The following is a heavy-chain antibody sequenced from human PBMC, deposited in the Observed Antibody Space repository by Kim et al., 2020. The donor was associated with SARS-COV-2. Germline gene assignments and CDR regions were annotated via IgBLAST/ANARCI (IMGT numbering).Heavy chain of an antibody. V-gene: IGHV6-1*01. J-gene: IGHJ4*02. D-gene: IGHD3-3*01. Sequence: VSVKSRKTISPDTSKNQFSLQLNSVTPEDTAVYYCARDGDDFWSGYYFDYWGQGTLVTVSS. CDR3: ARDGDDFWSGYYFDY.